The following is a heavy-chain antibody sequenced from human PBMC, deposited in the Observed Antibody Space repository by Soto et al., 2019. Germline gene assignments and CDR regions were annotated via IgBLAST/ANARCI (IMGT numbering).Heavy chain of an antibody. Sequence: GESLKISCKGSGYIFTSYWIAWVRQIPGRGLEWMGIIYPSDSDTRYSPSFQGQVTISADKSISTAYLQWNSLKASDTAIYYCARLASDSARPGDWFDPWGQGTLVTVSS. CDR3: ARLASDSARPGDWFDP. V-gene: IGHV5-51*01. CDR2: IYPSDSDT. J-gene: IGHJ5*02. CDR1: GYIFTSYW. D-gene: IGHD1-26*01.